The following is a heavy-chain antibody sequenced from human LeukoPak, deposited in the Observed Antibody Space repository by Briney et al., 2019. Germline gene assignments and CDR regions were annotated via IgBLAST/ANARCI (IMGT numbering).Heavy chain of an antibody. CDR1: GFTFSSYG. Sequence: GRSLRLSCAASGFTFSSYGMHWVRQAPGKGLEWVAVIWYDGSNKYYADSVKGRFTISRDNSKNTLYLQMNSLRAEDTAVYYCARDYLDWYFDLWGRGTLVTVSS. J-gene: IGHJ2*01. CDR3: ARDYLDWYFDL. CDR2: IWYDGSNK. V-gene: IGHV3-33*01.